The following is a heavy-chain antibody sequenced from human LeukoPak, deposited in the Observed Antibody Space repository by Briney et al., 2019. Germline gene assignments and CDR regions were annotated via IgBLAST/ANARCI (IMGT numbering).Heavy chain of an antibody. CDR1: GGSISSGGYS. CDR3: ARVLARGQWLVNWFDP. D-gene: IGHD6-19*01. V-gene: IGHV4-61*08. Sequence: SETLSLTCTVSGGSISSGGYSWSWIRQPPGKGLEWIGYIYYSGYTNYNPSLKSRVTISADTSKNQFSLKLRSVTAADTAVYYCARVLARGQWLVNWFDPWGQGTLVTVSS. J-gene: IGHJ5*02. CDR2: IYYSGYT.